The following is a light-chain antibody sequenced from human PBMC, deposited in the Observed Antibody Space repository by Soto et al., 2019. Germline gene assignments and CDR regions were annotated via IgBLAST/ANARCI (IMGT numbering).Light chain of an antibody. CDR3: QRYNSAPLT. V-gene: IGKV1-27*01. Sequence: DIQMTQSPSSLSASVVDRVTITCRASQGISNYLAWYQQKPGKLPNLLIYAASTLQSGVPSRFSASGSGTDFALTISTLQPEDVATYYCQRYNSAPLTFGGGTKVEIK. CDR1: QGISNY. CDR2: AAS. J-gene: IGKJ4*01.